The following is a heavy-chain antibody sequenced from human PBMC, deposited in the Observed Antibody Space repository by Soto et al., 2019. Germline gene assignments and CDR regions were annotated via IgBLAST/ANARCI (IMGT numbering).Heavy chain of an antibody. CDR2: IIDMYGTA. CDR3: ATNASGYFPD. Sequence: QVQLVQSGAEGKKPGSSMKVSCKASGGTFRRYISWVRQAPGQGLEWMGGIIDMYGTANYAQKFQGRVTITADEFTSTAYRELSSLKPGDRGVYCCATNASGYFPDWGQGTLVTVSS. CDR1: GGTFRRY. D-gene: IGHD3-22*01. V-gene: IGHV1-69*01. J-gene: IGHJ4*02.